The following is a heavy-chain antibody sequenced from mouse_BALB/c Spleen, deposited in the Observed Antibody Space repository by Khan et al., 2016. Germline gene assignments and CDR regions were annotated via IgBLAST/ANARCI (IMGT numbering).Heavy chain of an antibody. Sequence: EVKLLESGPGLVKPSQSLSLTCSVTGYSITSGYYWNWIRQFPGNKLEWMGYISYDGSNNYNPSLKNRISITRDTSKNQFFLKLNSVTTEDTATYYCASSSDWYFDVWGAGTTVTVSS. J-gene: IGHJ1*01. CDR1: GYSITSGYY. CDR2: ISYDGSN. D-gene: IGHD1-1*01. V-gene: IGHV3-6*02. CDR3: ASSSDWYFDV.